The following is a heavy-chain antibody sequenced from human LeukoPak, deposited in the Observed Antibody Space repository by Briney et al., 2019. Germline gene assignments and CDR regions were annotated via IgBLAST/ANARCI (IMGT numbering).Heavy chain of an antibody. D-gene: IGHD3-3*01. Sequence: GASVKVSCKASGYTFTSYDINWVRQATGQGLEWMGWMNPNSGNTGYAQKFQGRVTITRNTSISTAYMELSSLRSEDTAVYYCARGNPYYDFWSGHYYYYHYMDVWGKGTTVTVSS. J-gene: IGHJ6*03. CDR1: GYTFTSYD. V-gene: IGHV1-8*03. CDR3: ARGNPYYDFWSGHYYYYHYMDV. CDR2: MNPNSGNT.